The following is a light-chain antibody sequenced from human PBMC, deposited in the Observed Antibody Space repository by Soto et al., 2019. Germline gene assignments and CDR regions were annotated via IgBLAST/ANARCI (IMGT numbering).Light chain of an antibody. V-gene: IGLV2-14*01. Sequence: QSVLTQPASVSGAPGQSITISCTGTSNDVGGYNYVSWHQQHPGKAPKLMIYDVSNRPSGVSNRFSGSKSGNTASLTISGLQAEDEADYYCRSYTSSSTYVFGTGTKVTVL. J-gene: IGLJ1*01. CDR1: SNDVGGYNY. CDR2: DVS. CDR3: RSYTSSSTYV.